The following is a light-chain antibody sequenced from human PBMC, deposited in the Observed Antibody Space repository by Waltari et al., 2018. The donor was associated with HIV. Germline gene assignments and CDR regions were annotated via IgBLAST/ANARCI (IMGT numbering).Light chain of an antibody. V-gene: IGKV1-9*01. CDR2: AAS. Sequence: DVQLTQSPSFLSASIGDRVTLTCRASQAIASHLAWYRQKPWKAPKVLIYAASTLQRGVPSRFSGSGSGTEFTLTISSLQPEDFATYYCQQLNSYPLTFGGGTKVEIK. J-gene: IGKJ4*01. CDR1: QAIASH. CDR3: QQLNSYPLT.